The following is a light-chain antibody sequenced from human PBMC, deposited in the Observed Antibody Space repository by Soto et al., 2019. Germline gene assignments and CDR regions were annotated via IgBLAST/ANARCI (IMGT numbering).Light chain of an antibody. Sequence: EIVLTQSPGTLSLSPGERVTLSCRASQSVSSSYLAWYQQKPGQAPRLLIYGASSRETGIPDRFSGSGSGTDFTLTISRLEPEDFAVYYCQQYGSSPRTFGQGTKVDIK. CDR3: QQYGSSPRT. V-gene: IGKV3-20*01. CDR2: GAS. J-gene: IGKJ1*01. CDR1: QSVSSSY.